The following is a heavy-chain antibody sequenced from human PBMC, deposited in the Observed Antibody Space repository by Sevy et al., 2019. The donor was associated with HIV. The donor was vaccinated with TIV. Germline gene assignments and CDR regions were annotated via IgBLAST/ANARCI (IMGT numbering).Heavy chain of an antibody. CDR3: AREQSEALDY. Sequence: GGSLRLTCAASGFTFSTYNMNWVRQAPGKGLEWVSYISSSSSTIYYADSVKGRFTISRDNAKNSLYLQMNSLRDEDTAVYYCAREQSEALDYWGQGTLVTVSS. CDR2: ISSSSSTI. CDR1: GFTFSTYN. J-gene: IGHJ4*02. V-gene: IGHV3-48*02.